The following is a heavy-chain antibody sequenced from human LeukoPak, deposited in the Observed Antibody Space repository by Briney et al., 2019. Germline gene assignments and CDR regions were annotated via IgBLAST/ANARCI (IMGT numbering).Heavy chain of an antibody. CDR1: GYTFTSYG. V-gene: IGHV1-18*01. CDR2: ISAYNGNT. J-gene: IGHJ6*03. Sequence: ASVKVSCKASGYTFTSYGISWVRQAPGQGLEWMGWISAYNGNTNYAQKLQGRVTMTTDTSTSTAYMELRSLRSDDTAVYYCARDLYYYGSGSFYWYYYYMDVWGKGTTVTVSS. CDR3: ARDLYYYGSGSFYWYYYYMDV. D-gene: IGHD3-10*01.